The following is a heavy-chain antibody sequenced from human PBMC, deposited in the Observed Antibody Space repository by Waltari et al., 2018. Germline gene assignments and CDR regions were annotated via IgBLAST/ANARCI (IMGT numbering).Heavy chain of an antibody. CDR2: IYYSGST. D-gene: IGHD6-25*01. Sequence: QLQLQESGPGLVKPSETLSLTCTVSGGSISSSSYYWGWIRQPPGKGLEWIGSIYYSGSTYYNPSLKSRVTISVDTSKNQFSLKLSSVTAADKAVYYCARGRIAAVDYWGQGTLVTVSS. J-gene: IGHJ4*02. V-gene: IGHV4-39*07. CDR1: GGSISSSSYY. CDR3: ARGRIAAVDY.